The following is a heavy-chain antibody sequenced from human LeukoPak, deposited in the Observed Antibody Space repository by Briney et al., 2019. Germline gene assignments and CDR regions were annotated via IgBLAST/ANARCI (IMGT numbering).Heavy chain of an antibody. Sequence: ASVKVSCKASGGTFSSYAISWVRQAPGQGLEWMGGIIPIFGTANYAQKFQGRVTIIADESTSTAYMELSSLRSEDTAVYYCARTTYYYDSSGLPNYYYYGMDVWGQGTTVTVSS. J-gene: IGHJ6*02. V-gene: IGHV1-69*01. CDR3: ARTTYYYDSSGLPNYYYYGMDV. CDR2: IIPIFGTA. D-gene: IGHD3-22*01. CDR1: GGTFSSYA.